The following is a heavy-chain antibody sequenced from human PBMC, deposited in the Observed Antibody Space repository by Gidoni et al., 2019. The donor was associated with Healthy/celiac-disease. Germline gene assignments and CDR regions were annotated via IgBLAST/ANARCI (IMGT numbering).Heavy chain of an antibody. D-gene: IGHD3-3*01. CDR1: GFTFSSYV. Sequence: EVQLVESGGGLVQPGGSLRLSCSASGFTFSSYVMHWVRQAPGKGLEYVSAISSNGGSTYYADSVKGRFTISRDNSKNTLYLQMSSLRAEDTAVYYCVNGVFADYFDYWGQGTLVTVSS. V-gene: IGHV3-64D*06. CDR2: ISSNGGST. CDR3: VNGVFADYFDY. J-gene: IGHJ4*02.